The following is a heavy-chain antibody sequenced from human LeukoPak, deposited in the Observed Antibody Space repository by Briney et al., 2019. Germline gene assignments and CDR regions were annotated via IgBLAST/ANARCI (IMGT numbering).Heavy chain of an antibody. D-gene: IGHD3-3*01. CDR1: GFSFTNSW. V-gene: IGHV5-51*01. CDR2: IYPGDSHT. J-gene: IGHJ5*02. CDR3: ARLFGVGYNWFDP. Sequence: GESLKISCKASGFSFTNSWIGWVRQMPGKGLEWMGNIYPGDSHTKYSPSFQGQVTISADKSISTAYLQWSSLKASDTAMYYCARLFGVGYNWFDPWGQGTLVTVSS.